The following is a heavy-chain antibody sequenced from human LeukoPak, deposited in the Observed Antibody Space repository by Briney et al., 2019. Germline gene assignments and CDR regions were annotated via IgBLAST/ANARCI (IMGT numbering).Heavy chain of an antibody. Sequence: PGGSLRLSCAASGFTFSSYGMHWVRQAPGKGLEWVAVISYDGSNKYYADSVKGRFTISRDNSKNTLYLQMNSLRAEDTAVYYCAKDPLRAAAGTALLLDYWGQGTLVTVSS. D-gene: IGHD6-13*01. CDR2: ISYDGSNK. V-gene: IGHV3-30*18. J-gene: IGHJ4*02. CDR3: AKDPLRAAAGTALLLDY. CDR1: GFTFSSYG.